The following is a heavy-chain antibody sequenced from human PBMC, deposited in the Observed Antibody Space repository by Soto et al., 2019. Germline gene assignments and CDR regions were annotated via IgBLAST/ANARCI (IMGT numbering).Heavy chain of an antibody. D-gene: IGHD3-9*01. CDR3: ESYELLTVYFPQYLFDY. CDR1: GGSLSGYY. V-gene: IGHV4-34*01. J-gene: IGHJ4*02. CDR2: INHSGST. Sequence: SETLSLTCAVYGGSLSGYYWSWIRQPPGKGLEWIGGINHSGSTNYNPSLKSRVTISVDTSKNQFSLKLSSVTAADTAVYYCESYELLTVYFPQYLFDYWGQGTLVTVSS.